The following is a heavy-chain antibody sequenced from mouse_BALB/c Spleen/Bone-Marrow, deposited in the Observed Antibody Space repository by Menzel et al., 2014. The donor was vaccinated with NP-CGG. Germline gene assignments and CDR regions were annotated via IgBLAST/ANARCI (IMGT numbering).Heavy chain of an antibody. CDR1: GFSLTSYG. CDR3: ARNYYGSSYYAMDY. CDR2: IWSGGST. J-gene: IGHJ4*01. V-gene: IGHV2-2*02. Sequence: VMLVESGPGLVQPSQRLSITCTVSGFSLTSYGVHWVRQSPGKGLEWLGVIWSGGSTDYNAAFISRLSISKDNSKSQVFFKMNSLQANDTAIYYCARNYYGSSYYAMDYWGQGTSVTVSS. D-gene: IGHD1-1*01.